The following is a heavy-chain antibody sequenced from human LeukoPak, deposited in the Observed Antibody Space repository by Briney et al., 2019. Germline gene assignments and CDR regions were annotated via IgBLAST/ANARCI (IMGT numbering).Heavy chain of an antibody. CDR2: INHSGST. CDR3: ARYGSYAHFDY. J-gene: IGHJ4*02. V-gene: IGHV4-34*01. Sequence: SETLSLTCAVYGGSFSGYYWSWIRQPPGMGLEWIGEINHSGSTNYNPSLKSRVTISVDTSKNQFSLKLTSVTAADTAVYYCARYGSYAHFDYWGQGTLVTVSS. CDR1: GGSFSGYY. D-gene: IGHD4-17*01.